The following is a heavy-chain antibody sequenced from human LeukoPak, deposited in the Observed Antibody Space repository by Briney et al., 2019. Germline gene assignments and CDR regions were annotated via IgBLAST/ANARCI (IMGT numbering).Heavy chain of an antibody. CDR3: AGPDYYYFDY. CDR1: GGSISSRSYY. D-gene: IGHD2/OR15-2a*01. V-gene: IGHV4-39*01. CDR2: IYYSGST. Sequence: PSDTLSLTCTVSGGSISSRSYYWGWIRQPPAKGLEWIGSIYYSGSTFYNPSLQSRVTISVDTSMNQISLKVSSVTAADTAVYYCAGPDYYYFDYWGQGTLVTVSS. J-gene: IGHJ4*02.